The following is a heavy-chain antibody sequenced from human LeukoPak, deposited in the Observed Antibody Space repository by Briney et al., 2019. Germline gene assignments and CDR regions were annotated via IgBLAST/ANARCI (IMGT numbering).Heavy chain of an antibody. CDR1: GFTFSSFA. CDR3: AKGISGSCYTGLGF. Sequence: GGSLRLSCAASGFTFSSFAMGWVRLAPGKGLQWISCIYGSNNNTCYTDSVTGRFTISRDNSKTTLFLQMNSLRAEDTAVYYCAKGISGSCYTGLGFWGQGTLVTVSS. CDR2: IYGSNNNT. J-gene: IGHJ4*02. V-gene: IGHV3-23*05. D-gene: IGHD2-2*02.